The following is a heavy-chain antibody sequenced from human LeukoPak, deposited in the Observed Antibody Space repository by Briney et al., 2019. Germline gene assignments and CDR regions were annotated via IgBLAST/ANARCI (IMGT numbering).Heavy chain of an antibody. J-gene: IGHJ5*02. Sequence: GRSLRLSCAPPGFTSSSYAMHGVGKAPAKGLGGGAVISYDGSNKYYADSVKGRFTISRDNSKNTLYLQMNSLRAEDTAVYYCARALKARGTKTPWFDPWGQGTLVTVSS. D-gene: IGHD1/OR15-1a*01. CDR2: ISYDGSNK. CDR3: ARALKARGTKTPWFDP. V-gene: IGHV3-30*04. CDR1: GFTSSSYA.